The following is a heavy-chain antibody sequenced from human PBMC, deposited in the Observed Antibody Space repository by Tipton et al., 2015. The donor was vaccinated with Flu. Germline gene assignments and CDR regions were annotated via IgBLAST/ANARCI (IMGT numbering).Heavy chain of an antibody. CDR3: ARDDGDYGSESYHYYYGMDV. J-gene: IGHJ6*02. Sequence: SLTCTVSGDSISSGTHYWSWIRQPAGKGLEWIGRIYTSGSTNYNPSLKTRVTISVDTSKNQFSLKLSSVTAADTAVYYCARDDGDYGSESYHYYYGMDVWGQGTTVTVSS. CDR1: GDSISSGTHY. V-gene: IGHV4-61*02. D-gene: IGHD3-10*01. CDR2: IYTSGST.